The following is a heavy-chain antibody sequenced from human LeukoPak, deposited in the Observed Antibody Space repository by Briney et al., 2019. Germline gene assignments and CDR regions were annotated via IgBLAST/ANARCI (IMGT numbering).Heavy chain of an antibody. V-gene: IGHV4-34*01. CDR1: GGSFSGYY. Sequence: PSETLSLTCAVYGGSFSGYYWSWIRQPPGKGLEWIGEINHSGSTNYNPSLKSRVTISVDTSKNQFSLKLSSVTAADTAVYYCARAVLWFGETLDVWGKGTTVTVSS. D-gene: IGHD3-10*01. CDR3: ARAVLWFGETLDV. J-gene: IGHJ6*04. CDR2: INHSGST.